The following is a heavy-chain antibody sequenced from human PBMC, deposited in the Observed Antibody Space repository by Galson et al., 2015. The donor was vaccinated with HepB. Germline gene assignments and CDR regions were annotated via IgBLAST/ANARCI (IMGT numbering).Heavy chain of an antibody. CDR1: GYSFSSFG. CDR3: AIARYSTSPPDH. J-gene: IGHJ5*02. Sequence: SVKVSCKASGYSFSSFGITWVRQAPGQGLEWMGWISGYNGNANYAQKFQGRVTMTTDTSTSTAYMELRSLRSVDTALYYCAIARYSTSPPDHWGQGILVTVSS. D-gene: IGHD6-6*01. V-gene: IGHV1-18*01. CDR2: ISGYNGNA.